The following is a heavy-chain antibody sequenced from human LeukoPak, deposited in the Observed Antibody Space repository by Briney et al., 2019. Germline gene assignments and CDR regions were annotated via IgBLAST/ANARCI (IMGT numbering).Heavy chain of an antibody. J-gene: IGHJ4*02. CDR2: ISYDGSNK. CDR1: GFTFSSYA. CDR3: ARDRTETAIDY. V-gene: IGHV3-30-3*01. Sequence: GRPLRFSCAASGFTFSSYAMHWVRQAPGKGLEWVAVISYDGSNKYYADSVKGRFTISRDNSKNTLYLQMNSLRAEDTAVYYCARDRTETAIDYWGQGTLVTVSS. D-gene: IGHD2-21*02.